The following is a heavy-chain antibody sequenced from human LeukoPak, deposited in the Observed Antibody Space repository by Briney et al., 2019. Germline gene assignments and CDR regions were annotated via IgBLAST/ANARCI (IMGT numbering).Heavy chain of an antibody. V-gene: IGHV4-59*08. J-gene: IGHJ4*02. CDR2: IYYSGST. CDR3: ARHFPRGVV. CDR1: GGSISSYY. D-gene: IGHD3-3*01. Sequence: SETLSLTCTVSGGSISSYYWSWIRQPPGKGLEWIGYIYYSGSTNYNPSLKSRVTISVDTSKNQFSLNLSSVTAADTAVYYCARHFPRGVVWGQGTLVTVSS.